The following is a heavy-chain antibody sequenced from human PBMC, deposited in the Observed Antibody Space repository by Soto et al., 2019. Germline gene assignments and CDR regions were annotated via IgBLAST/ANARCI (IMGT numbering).Heavy chain of an antibody. Sequence: QVQLQESGPGLVKPSGTLSLTCGVSNGSFNNSVWWTGVRQPPGKGLERIGEIYHTGSTNYNPSLKSRVTIPPGKSKKQFYLKVTSVTAPDTAVYFCASHLYYDVLTGYYKRRWFDAWGEGSLVSVSS. CDR1: NGSFNNSVW. V-gene: IGHV4-4*02. D-gene: IGHD3-9*01. J-gene: IGHJ5*02. CDR3: ASHLYYDVLTGYYKRRWFDA. CDR2: IYHTGST.